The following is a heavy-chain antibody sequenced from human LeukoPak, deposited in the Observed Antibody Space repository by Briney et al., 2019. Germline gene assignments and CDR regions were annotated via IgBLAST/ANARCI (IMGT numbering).Heavy chain of an antibody. CDR1: GFSFTNAW. CDR2: IKSRTDGGTA. J-gene: IGHJ4*02. Sequence: GGSLRLSCAASGFSFTNAWMSWVRQAPGKGLECVGRIKSRTDGGTADYAAPVKGRFTISRDDSKNTLYLQMNSLKTEDTAVYYCSSGAVAAYFDHWGLGTLVTVSS. V-gene: IGHV3-15*01. D-gene: IGHD6-19*01. CDR3: SSGAVAAYFDH.